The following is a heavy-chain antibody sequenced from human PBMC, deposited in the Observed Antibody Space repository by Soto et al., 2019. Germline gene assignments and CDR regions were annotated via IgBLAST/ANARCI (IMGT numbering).Heavy chain of an antibody. CDR3: ARLLPVTMVRGVSSYGMDV. J-gene: IGHJ6*02. CDR1: GGSISSSSYY. CDR2: IYYSGST. D-gene: IGHD3-10*01. V-gene: IGHV4-39*01. Sequence: SETLSLTCTVSGGSISSSSYYWGWIRQPPGKGLEWIGSIYYSGSTYYNPSLKSRVTISVDTSKNQFSLKLSSVTAADTAVYYCARLLPVTMVRGVSSYGMDVWGQGTTVTVSS.